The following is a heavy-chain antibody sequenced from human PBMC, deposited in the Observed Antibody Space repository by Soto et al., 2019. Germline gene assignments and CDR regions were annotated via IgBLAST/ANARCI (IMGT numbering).Heavy chain of an antibody. D-gene: IGHD2-2*01. Sequence: ASVKVSCKASGYTFTSYDINWVRQATGQGLEWMGWMNPNSGNTGYAQKFQGRVTMTRNTSISTAYMELSSLRSEDTAVYYCARQYQLLRHPNWFDPWGQGTLVTVSS. CDR3: ARQYQLLRHPNWFDP. V-gene: IGHV1-8*01. CDR2: MNPNSGNT. CDR1: GYTFTSYD. J-gene: IGHJ5*02.